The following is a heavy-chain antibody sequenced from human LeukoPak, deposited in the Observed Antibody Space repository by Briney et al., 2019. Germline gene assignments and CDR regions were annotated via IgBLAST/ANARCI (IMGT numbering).Heavy chain of an antibody. D-gene: IGHD4-11*01. V-gene: IGHV1-2*02. Sequence: ASVKVSCKASGYTFTGYYLHWVRQAPGQGLEWMGWINPNSGGTNYAQKFQGRVTMTRDTSISTAYMELSRLRSDDTAVYYCARDADADYSNYERPFDYWGQGTLVTVSS. CDR1: GYTFTGYY. CDR2: INPNSGGT. J-gene: IGHJ4*02. CDR3: ARDADADYSNYERPFDY.